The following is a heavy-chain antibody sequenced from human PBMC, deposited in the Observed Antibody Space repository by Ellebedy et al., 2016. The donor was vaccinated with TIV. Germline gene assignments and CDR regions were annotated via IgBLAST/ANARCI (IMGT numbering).Heavy chain of an antibody. CDR2: INHSGST. D-gene: IGHD3-10*01. Sequence: SETLSLXCAVYGGSFSGYYWSWIRQPPGKGLEWIGEINHSGSTNYNPSLKSRVTISVDTSKNQFSLKLSSVAAADTAVYYCARQNYGSGSYYEGNWFDPWGQGTLVTVSS. J-gene: IGHJ5*02. V-gene: IGHV4-34*01. CDR3: ARQNYGSGSYYEGNWFDP. CDR1: GGSFSGYY.